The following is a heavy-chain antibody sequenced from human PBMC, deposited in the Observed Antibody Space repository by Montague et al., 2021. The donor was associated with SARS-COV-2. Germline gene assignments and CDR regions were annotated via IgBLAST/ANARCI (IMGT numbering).Heavy chain of an antibody. D-gene: IGHD4-23*01. Sequence: SLRLSCAASGFTVSSNYMSWVRQAPGKGLEWVSVIYSGGSTYHADSVKGRFTISRDNSKNTLYLQMNSLRAEDTAVYYCARDAGGNFPTSFDYWGQGTLVTVSS. J-gene: IGHJ4*02. CDR3: ARDAGGNFPTSFDY. CDR2: IYSGGST. CDR1: GFTVSSNY. V-gene: IGHV3-53*01.